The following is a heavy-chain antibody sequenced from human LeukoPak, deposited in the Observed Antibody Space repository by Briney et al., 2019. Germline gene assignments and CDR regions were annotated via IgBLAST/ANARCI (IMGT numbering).Heavy chain of an antibody. V-gene: IGHV1-3*01. CDR3: ARVRAVATFDY. J-gene: IGHJ4*02. CDR1: GYTFTSYA. D-gene: IGHD5-12*01. CDR2: INAGNGNT. Sequence: GASVKVSCKASGYTFTSYAMHWVRQAPGQRLEWMGWINAGNGNTKYSQKFQGRVTITRDTSASTAYMELSSLRSEDTAVYYCARVRAVATFDYWGQGTLVIVSS.